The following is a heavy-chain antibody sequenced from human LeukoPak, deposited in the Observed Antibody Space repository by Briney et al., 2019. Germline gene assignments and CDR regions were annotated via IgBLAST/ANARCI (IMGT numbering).Heavy chain of an antibody. CDR2: IRSKANSYAT. D-gene: IGHD3-3*01. Sequence: PGGSLRLSCAASGFTFSGSAMHWVRQASGKGREWVGRIRSKANSYATAYAASVKGRFTISRDDSKNTAYLQMNSLKTEDTAVYYCTRADYDFWSGYYNSFDYWGQGTLVTVSS. CDR1: GFTFSGSA. V-gene: IGHV3-73*01. J-gene: IGHJ4*02. CDR3: TRADYDFWSGYYNSFDY.